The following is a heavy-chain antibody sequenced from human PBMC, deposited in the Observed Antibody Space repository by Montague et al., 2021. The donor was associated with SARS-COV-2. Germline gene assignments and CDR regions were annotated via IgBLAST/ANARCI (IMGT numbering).Heavy chain of an antibody. V-gene: IGHV4-39*01. D-gene: IGHD5-18*01. CDR2: VDYSGNT. Sequence: SETLSLTCTVTGGPISGSSDYWGWIRQSPGKGLEWIASVDYSGNTYYSPFLKSRLTIPVDTSKNQFSLKLNSVTAADTALYYCARREYSYGWGDWGQGTLVTVSS. J-gene: IGHJ4*02. CDR1: GGPISGSSDY. CDR3: ARREYSYGWGD.